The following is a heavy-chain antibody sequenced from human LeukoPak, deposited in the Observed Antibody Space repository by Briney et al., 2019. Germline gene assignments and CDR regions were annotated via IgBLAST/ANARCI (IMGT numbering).Heavy chain of an antibody. Sequence: PSETLSLTCTVSGGSISSYYWSWLRQPAGKGLEWIGRIYTSGSTNYNPSLKSRVTISVDTSKNQFSLKLSSVTAADTAVYYCAGNYYGSGSYYSEDRYWGQGTLVTVSS. V-gene: IGHV4-4*07. CDR1: GGSISSYY. CDR2: IYTSGST. CDR3: AGNYYGSGSYYSEDRY. J-gene: IGHJ4*02. D-gene: IGHD3-10*01.